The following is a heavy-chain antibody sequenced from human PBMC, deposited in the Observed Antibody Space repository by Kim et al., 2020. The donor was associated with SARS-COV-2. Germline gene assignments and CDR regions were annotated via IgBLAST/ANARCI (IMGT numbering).Heavy chain of an antibody. J-gene: IGHJ3*02. D-gene: IGHD3-22*01. CDR1: GGSISSYY. Sequence: SETLSLTCTVSGGSISSYYWSWIRQPPGKGLEWIGYIYYSGSTNYNPSLKSRVTISVDTSKNQFSLKLSSVTAADTAVYYCARDNYYYDSSGYYSHGAFDICGQGTMLTVSS. CDR3: ARDNYYYDSSGYYSHGAFDI. V-gene: IGHV4-59*13. CDR2: IYYSGST.